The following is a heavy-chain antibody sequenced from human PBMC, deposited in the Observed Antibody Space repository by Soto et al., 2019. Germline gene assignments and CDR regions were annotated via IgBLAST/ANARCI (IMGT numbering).Heavy chain of an antibody. V-gene: IGHV3-23*01. Sequence: EVQLLESGGGLVQPGGSLRLSCAASGFTFSSYAMSWVRQAPGKGLEWVSAISGSGGSTYYADSVKRRFTISRDNSKNTLYLQMNSLRAEDTAVYYCAKDQIPTYYDILTGWLDYWGQGTLVTVSS. CDR2: ISGSGGST. D-gene: IGHD3-9*01. CDR1: GFTFSSYA. J-gene: IGHJ4*02. CDR3: AKDQIPTYYDILTGWLDY.